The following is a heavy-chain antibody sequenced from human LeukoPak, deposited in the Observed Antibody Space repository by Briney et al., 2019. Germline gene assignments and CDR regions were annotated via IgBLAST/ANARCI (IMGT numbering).Heavy chain of an antibody. CDR3: ARGPGGYYDN. Sequence: GGSLRLSCAASGFTFSSYSMNWVRRAPGKGLECVSVIYRGGETYYADSVKGRFTISRDNSKNTLYLQMNSLRAEDTAVYYCARGPGGYYDNWGQGTLVTVSS. CDR2: IYRGGET. CDR1: GFTFSSYS. D-gene: IGHD3-22*01. J-gene: IGHJ4*02. V-gene: IGHV3-53*01.